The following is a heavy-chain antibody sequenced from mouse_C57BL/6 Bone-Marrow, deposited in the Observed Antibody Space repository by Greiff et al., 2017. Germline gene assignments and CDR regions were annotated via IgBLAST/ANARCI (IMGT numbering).Heavy chain of an antibody. CDR1: GYAFSRSW. CDR3: ALLGFYV. Sequence: QVQLQQSGPELVKPGASVKISCKASGYAFSRSWMNWVKQRPGKGLEWIGRIYPGDGDTNYNGKFKGKATLTAAKSSSTSYMQLISRTSEYSAVYFCALLGFYVWGTGTTVTVSS. CDR2: IYPGDGDT. V-gene: IGHV1-82*01. J-gene: IGHJ1*03.